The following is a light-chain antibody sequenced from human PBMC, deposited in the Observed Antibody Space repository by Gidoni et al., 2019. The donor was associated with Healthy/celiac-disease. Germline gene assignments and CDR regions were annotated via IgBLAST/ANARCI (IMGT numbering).Light chain of an antibody. CDR3: MQALQTPWT. CDR1: QSLLHSNGYNY. J-gene: IGKJ1*01. V-gene: IGKV2-28*01. Sequence: DIVMTQSPLSLPVTPGEPASISCRSIQSLLHSNGYNYLDWYLQKPGQSPQLLIYLGSNRASGVPDRFSGSGSGTDFTLKISRVEAEDVGVYYCMQALQTPWTFGQGTKVEIK. CDR2: LGS.